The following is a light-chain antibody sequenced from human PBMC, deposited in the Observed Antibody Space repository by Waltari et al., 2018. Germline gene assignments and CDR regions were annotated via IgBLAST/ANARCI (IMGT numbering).Light chain of an antibody. CDR1: QSVSSN. CDR2: GAS. CDR3: QHYDNWPPYT. J-gene: IGKJ2*01. Sequence: EVVMTQSPATLSVSPGERATLSCRASQSVSSNLAWYQQKPGQAPRLLIYGASTRATGIPTRFSGSGSVTEFTLTINSLQSEDFAVYYCQHYDNWPPYTFGPGTKLEI. V-gene: IGKV3-15*01.